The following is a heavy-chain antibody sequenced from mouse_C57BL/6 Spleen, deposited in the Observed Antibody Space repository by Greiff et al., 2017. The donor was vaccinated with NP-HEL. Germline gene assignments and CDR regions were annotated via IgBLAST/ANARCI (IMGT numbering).Heavy chain of an antibody. CDR2: IYPRSGNT. CDR3: ARRGGNYPYYYAMDY. D-gene: IGHD2-1*01. Sequence: QVQLQQSGAELARPGASVKLSCKASGYTFTSYGISWVKQRTGQGLEWIGEIYPRSGNTYYNEKFKGKATLTADKSSSTAYMELRSLTSEDSAVYFCARRGGNYPYYYAMDYWGQGTSVPVSS. V-gene: IGHV1-81*01. J-gene: IGHJ4*01. CDR1: GYTFTSYG.